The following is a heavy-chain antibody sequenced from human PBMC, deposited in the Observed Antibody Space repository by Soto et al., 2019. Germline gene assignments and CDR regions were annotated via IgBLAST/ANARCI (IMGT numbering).Heavy chain of an antibody. CDR1: GGSISSGGYY. Sequence: SETLSLPCTVSGGSISSGGYYWSWIRQHPGKGLEWIGYIYYSGSTYYNPSLKSRVTISVDTSKNQFSLKLSSVTAADTAVYYCARGYGSGSYYFLDYWGQGTLVTVSS. CDR2: IYYSGST. V-gene: IGHV4-31*03. CDR3: ARGYGSGSYYFLDY. J-gene: IGHJ4*02. D-gene: IGHD3-10*01.